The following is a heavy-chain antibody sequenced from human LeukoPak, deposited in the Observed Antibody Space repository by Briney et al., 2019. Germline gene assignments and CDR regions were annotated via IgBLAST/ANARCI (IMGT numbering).Heavy chain of an antibody. CDR2: IIPIFGTA. CDR3: ARDGLGSSSSGYYFDY. CDR1: GGTFSSYA. D-gene: IGHD6-6*01. Sequence: SVKVSCKASGGTFSSYAISWVRQAPGQGLEWMGGIIPIFGTANYAQKFQGRVTITTDESTSTAYMELSSLRSEDTAVYYCARDGLGSSSSGYYFDYWGQGTLVTVSS. J-gene: IGHJ4*02. V-gene: IGHV1-69*05.